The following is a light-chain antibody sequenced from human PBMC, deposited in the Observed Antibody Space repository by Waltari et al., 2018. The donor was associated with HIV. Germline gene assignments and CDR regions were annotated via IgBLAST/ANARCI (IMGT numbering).Light chain of an antibody. Sequence: QSALTQPASVSGSPGQSITISCTGTSSDVGGYNYVSWYQRPPGKAPKLMIYDVSNRPSGVSNRFSGSKSANTASLTISGLQAEDEADYYCSSYTSSSTRVFGGGTTVTVL. CDR3: SSYTSSSTRV. J-gene: IGLJ3*02. CDR1: SSDVGGYNY. V-gene: IGLV2-14*03. CDR2: DVS.